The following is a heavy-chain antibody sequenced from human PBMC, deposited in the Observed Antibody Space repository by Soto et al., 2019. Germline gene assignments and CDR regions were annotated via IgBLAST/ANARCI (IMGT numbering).Heavy chain of an antibody. CDR2: IYPGDSDT. CDR1: GYSFTSYW. V-gene: IGHV5-51*01. Sequence: EVQLVQSGAEVKKPGESLKISCKGSGYSFTSYWIGWVRQMPGKGLEWMGIIYPGDSDTRYSPSFQGQVTISADKSISTAYLQWSSLKASDTAMYYCARCPQQLGSGEDGFDYWGQGTLVTVSS. J-gene: IGHJ4*02. D-gene: IGHD6-13*01. CDR3: ARCPQQLGSGEDGFDY.